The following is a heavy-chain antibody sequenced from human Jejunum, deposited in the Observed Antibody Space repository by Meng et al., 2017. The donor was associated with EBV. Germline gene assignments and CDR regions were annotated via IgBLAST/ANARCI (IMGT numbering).Heavy chain of an antibody. CDR1: GYTFSRYA. D-gene: IGHD2-21*02. CDR3: ASDISTATFGY. J-gene: IGHJ4*02. Sequence: QVQLVQSGSELKKPXXSVKVSCKASGYTFSRYAMNWVRQAPGQGLEWMGWINTRTGNPAYAQGFTGRFVFSLDTSVSTAYLQISSLKAEDTAVYYCASDISTATFGYWGQGPLVTVSS. CDR2: INTRTGNP. V-gene: IGHV7-4-1*02.